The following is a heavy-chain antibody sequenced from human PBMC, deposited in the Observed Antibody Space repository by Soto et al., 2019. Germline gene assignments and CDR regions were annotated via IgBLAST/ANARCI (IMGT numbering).Heavy chain of an antibody. J-gene: IGHJ4*02. V-gene: IGHV1-18*01. Sequence: QVQLMQSGAEVRRPGTSMRISCTTSGYNFNTYGIIWVRQAPGQGLEWMGWISGYNGYTKYAQNFEDKVTLNKDPSTSTAVLELRNLRSGDTAIYFCARDRDYSHTDADIDYWGQGTLVTVSS. D-gene: IGHD3-16*01. CDR3: ARDRDYSHTDADIDY. CDR2: ISGYNGYT. CDR1: GYNFNTYG.